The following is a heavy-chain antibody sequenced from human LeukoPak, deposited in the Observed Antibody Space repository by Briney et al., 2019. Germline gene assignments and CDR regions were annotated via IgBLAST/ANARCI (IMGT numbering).Heavy chain of an antibody. D-gene: IGHD2-15*01. V-gene: IGHV4-59*01. CDR2: IYYSGST. CDR3: ARVGVVAQSSWFDP. J-gene: IGHJ5*02. Sequence: SETLSLTCTVSGGSISSYYWSWIRQPPGKGLEWIGYIYYSGSTNYNPSLKSRVTISVDTSKNQFSLKLSSVTAADTAVYYCARVGVVAQSSWFDPWGQGTLVTVSS. CDR1: GGSISSYY.